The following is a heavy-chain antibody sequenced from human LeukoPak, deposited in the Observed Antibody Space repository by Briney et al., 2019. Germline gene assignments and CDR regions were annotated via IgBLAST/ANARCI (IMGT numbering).Heavy chain of an antibody. CDR2: ISSSSSTI. V-gene: IGHV3-48*04. CDR1: GFTFSSYS. Sequence: GGSLRLSCAASGFTFSSYSMNWVRQAPGKGLEWVSYISSSSSTIYYADSVKGRFTISRDNAKNSLYLQMNSLRAEDTAVYYCARERQSSSPSDAYFDYWGQGTLVTVSS. CDR3: ARERQSSSPSDAYFDY. D-gene: IGHD6-13*01. J-gene: IGHJ4*02.